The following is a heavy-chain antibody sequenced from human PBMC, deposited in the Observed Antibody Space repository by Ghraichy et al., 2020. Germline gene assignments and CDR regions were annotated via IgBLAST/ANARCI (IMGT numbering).Heavy chain of an antibody. J-gene: IGHJ5*02. V-gene: IGHV3-23*01. CDR1: GFTFSSYA. Sequence: GGSLRLSCAASGFTFSSYAMSWVRQAPGKGLEWVSAISGSGGSTYYADSVKGRFTISRDNSKNTLYLQMNSLRAEDTAVYYCAKDQLGVTAMVPWFDPWGQGTLVTVSS. D-gene: IGHD5-18*01. CDR3: AKDQLGVTAMVPWFDP. CDR2: ISGSGGST.